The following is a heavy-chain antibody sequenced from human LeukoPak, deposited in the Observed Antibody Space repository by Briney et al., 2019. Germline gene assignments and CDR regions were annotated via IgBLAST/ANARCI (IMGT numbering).Heavy chain of an antibody. CDR3: ARHKGCTVSGGDCYPLDY. Sequence: GESLKISCKGSGYSFTSYWIGWVRQMPGKGLEWMGIIYPGDSDTRYSPSFQGQVTISADKSISPAYLQWSSLKASDTAMYYCARHKGCTVSGGDCYPLDYWGQGTLVTVSS. CDR1: GYSFTSYW. CDR2: IYPGDSDT. D-gene: IGHD2-21*02. J-gene: IGHJ4*02. V-gene: IGHV5-51*01.